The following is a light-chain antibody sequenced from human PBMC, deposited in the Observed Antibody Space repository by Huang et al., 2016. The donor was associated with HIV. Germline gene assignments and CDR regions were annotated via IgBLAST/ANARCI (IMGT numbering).Light chain of an antibody. CDR2: VAS. Sequence: EIVLTQSPATLSLSPGERATRSCRASQSVSSYLAWYQQKPDQAPRLLIYVASNRATGIPARFSGSGSGTDFTLTISSLEPEDFVVYYCQQRSNWRTFGQGTRLEIK. CDR3: QQRSNWRT. CDR1: QSVSSY. J-gene: IGKJ5*01. V-gene: IGKV3-11*01.